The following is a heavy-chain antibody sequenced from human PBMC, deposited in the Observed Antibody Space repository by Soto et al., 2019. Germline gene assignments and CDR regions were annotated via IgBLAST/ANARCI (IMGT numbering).Heavy chain of an antibody. CDR3: SQGCTIFGVAPFDP. CDR2: IYYSGST. J-gene: IGHJ5*02. V-gene: IGHV4-31*03. Sequence: QVQLQESGPGLVKPSQTLSLTCTVSGGSISSGGYYWSWIRQHPGKGLEWIGYIYYSGSTYYNPSLTSRVTISVDTSKNQFSLKLSSVTAADTAVYYCSQGCTIFGVAPFDPWGQGTLVTVSS. CDR1: GGSISSGGYY. D-gene: IGHD3-3*01.